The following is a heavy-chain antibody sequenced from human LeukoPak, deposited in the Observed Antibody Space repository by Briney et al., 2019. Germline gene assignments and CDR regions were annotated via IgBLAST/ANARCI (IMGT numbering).Heavy chain of an antibody. J-gene: IGHJ4*02. Sequence: SETLSLTCTVSGGSISSSSYYWGWIRQPPGKGLEWIGSIYYSGSTYYNPSLKSRVTISVDTSKNQFSLKLSSVTAADTAVYYCAREDYGSGSYSLWGQGTLVTVSS. D-gene: IGHD3-10*01. CDR3: AREDYGSGSYSL. CDR1: GGSISSSSYY. CDR2: IYYSGST. V-gene: IGHV4-39*07.